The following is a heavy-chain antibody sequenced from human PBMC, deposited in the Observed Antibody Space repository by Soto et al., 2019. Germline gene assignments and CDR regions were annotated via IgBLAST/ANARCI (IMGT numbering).Heavy chain of an antibody. CDR2: IIPIFDTT. J-gene: IGHJ4*02. D-gene: IGHD3-22*01. CDR1: GGPYSKYS. CDR3: ARSLLGDYYDSDGLDN. V-gene: IGHV1-69*08. Sequence: QVQLVQSGTEVKKPGSSVTVSCKASGGPYSKYSISSVRQAPGQGLEWVGRIIPIFDTTNYAQKFQGRATITADKSTSTVYMDLSSLKSEDTAVYYCARSLLGDYYDSDGLDNWGQGTLVTVSS.